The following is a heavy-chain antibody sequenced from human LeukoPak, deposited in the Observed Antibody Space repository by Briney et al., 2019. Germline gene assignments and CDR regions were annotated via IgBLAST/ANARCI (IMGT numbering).Heavy chain of an antibody. J-gene: IGHJ5*02. CDR1: GFTFSNAW. D-gene: IGHD3-3*01. V-gene: IGHV3-15*01. Sequence: GGSLRLSCAASGFTFSNAWMSWVRQAPGKGLEWVGRIKSKTDGGTTDYAAPAKGRFTISRDDSKNTLYLQMNSLKTEGTAVYYCRGTKYYDFWSGYYTSWFDPWGQGTLVTVSS. CDR2: IKSKTDGGTT. CDR3: RGTKYYDFWSGYYTSWFDP.